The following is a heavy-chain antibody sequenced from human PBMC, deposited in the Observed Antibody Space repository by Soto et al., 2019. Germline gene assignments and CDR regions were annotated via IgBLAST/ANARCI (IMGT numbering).Heavy chain of an antibody. CDR3: ARAGGTTVTGLWHFDS. V-gene: IGHV3-33*01. D-gene: IGHD4-17*01. Sequence: PRWSLRLSCEASGFTFNTYSMHWCRQPPGKGLEWLAAIWYDGTQKYYADSVKGRFIISRDNSKKTLYLEMNSLRAEDTAVYYCARAGGTTVTGLWHFDSWGQGTLVTVSS. CDR2: IWYDGTQK. J-gene: IGHJ4*02. CDR1: GFTFNTYS.